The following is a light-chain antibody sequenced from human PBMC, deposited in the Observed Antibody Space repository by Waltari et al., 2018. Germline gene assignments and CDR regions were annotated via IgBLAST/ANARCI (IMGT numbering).Light chain of an antibody. V-gene: IGKV1-5*03. CDR3: QQYNSYSLLT. CDR2: KAS. CDR1: QSISNW. J-gene: IGKJ4*01. Sequence: DIQMTQSPSTLSASVGDRFTITCRASQSISNWLAWYQQKPGKAPKRLIYKASTLESGVPSRFSSSGAGTEFTLTISSLQPDDFATYYCQQYNSYSLLTFGGGTKVEIK.